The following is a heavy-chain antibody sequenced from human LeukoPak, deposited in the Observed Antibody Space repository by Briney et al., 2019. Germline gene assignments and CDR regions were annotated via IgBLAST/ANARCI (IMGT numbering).Heavy chain of an antibody. V-gene: IGHV3-66*01. CDR2: IYSGGSA. D-gene: IGHD3-16*01. CDR3: ARDLGRGYSNY. J-gene: IGHJ4*02. CDR1: GFTVSSYY. Sequence: PGGSLRPSCAASGFTVSSYYMRWVRQAPGKGLDWVSVIYSGGSAYYADSVKGRFTISRDNSKNTLYLQINSLRAEDTAVYYCARDLGRGYSNYWGQGTLVTVSS.